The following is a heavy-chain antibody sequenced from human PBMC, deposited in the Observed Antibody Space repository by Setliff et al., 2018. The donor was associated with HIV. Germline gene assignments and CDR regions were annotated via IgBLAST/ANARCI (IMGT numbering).Heavy chain of an antibody. CDR3: VRPLISAGDGFDI. CDR2: IYPGDSDT. CDR1: GYSFISYW. D-gene: IGHD3-22*01. J-gene: IGHJ3*02. Sequence: GESLKISCKGSGYSFISYWIGWVRQMPGKGLEWMGIIYPGDSDTKYSPSFRGQVIISAGKSIDTGYLQWGSLKASDTAIYYCVRPLISAGDGFDIWGQGTKVTVSS. V-gene: IGHV5-51*01.